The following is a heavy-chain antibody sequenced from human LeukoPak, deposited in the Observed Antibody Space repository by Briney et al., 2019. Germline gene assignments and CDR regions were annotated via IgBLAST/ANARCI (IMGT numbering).Heavy chain of an antibody. V-gene: IGHV3-30*19. J-gene: IGHJ4*02. CDR2: ISYDSTNI. CDR1: GFTFNTFS. CDR3: ARDLPPLDY. Sequence: GGSLRLSCAASGFTFNTFSMHWVRQAPGKGLQWVALISYDSTNINYADPVRGRFTISRENSKSTLYLQVNSLRVEDTAVYFCARDLPPLDYWGQGTLVTVSS.